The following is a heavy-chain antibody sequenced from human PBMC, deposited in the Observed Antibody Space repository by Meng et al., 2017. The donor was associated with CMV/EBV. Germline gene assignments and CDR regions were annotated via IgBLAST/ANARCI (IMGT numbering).Heavy chain of an antibody. D-gene: IGHD3-9*01. CDR2: MNPSNGNT. CDR3: VRGTYYDILNGLYVGYYYYGMDV. CDR1: E. Sequence: EINWVRQATGQGLEWMGWMNPSNGNTDYAQKFQGRVTMTRNTSVSTAYMELSSLRSEDTAAYYCVRGTYYDILNGLYVGYYYYGMDVWGQGTTVTVSS. J-gene: IGHJ6*02. V-gene: IGHV1-8*01.